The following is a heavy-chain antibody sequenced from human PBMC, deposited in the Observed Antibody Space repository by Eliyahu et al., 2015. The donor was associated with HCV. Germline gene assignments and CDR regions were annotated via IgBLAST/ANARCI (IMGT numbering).Heavy chain of an antibody. D-gene: IGHD3-9*01. J-gene: IGHJ4*02. V-gene: IGHV4-34*01. CDR1: GGSFSGYY. Sequence: QVQLQQWGAGLLKPSETLSLTCAVYGGSFSGYYWSWIRQPPGKGLEWIGEINHSGSTNYNPSLKSRVTISVDTSKNQFSLKLSSVTAADTAVYYCARRLRYFDWYPMNFDYWGQGTLVTVSS. CDR2: INHSGST. CDR3: ARRLRYFDWYPMNFDY.